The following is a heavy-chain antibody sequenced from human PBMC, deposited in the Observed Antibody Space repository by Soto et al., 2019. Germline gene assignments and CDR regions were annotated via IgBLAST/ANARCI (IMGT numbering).Heavy chain of an antibody. Sequence: QVQLVQSGAEVKKPGASVKVSCKASGYTFTSYAMHWVRQAPGQRLEWMGRINAGNGNTKYSQKFQGRVTITRDTAARTAYMELSSLRSEDTDVYYCARVVGIAVDDYWGQGTLVTVSS. CDR3: ARVVGIAVDDY. CDR2: INAGNGNT. J-gene: IGHJ4*02. V-gene: IGHV1-3*01. CDR1: GYTFTSYA. D-gene: IGHD6-19*01.